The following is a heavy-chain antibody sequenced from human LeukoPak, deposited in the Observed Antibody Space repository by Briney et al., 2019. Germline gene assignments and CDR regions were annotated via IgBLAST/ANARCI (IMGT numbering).Heavy chain of an antibody. D-gene: IGHD5-24*01. J-gene: IGHJ5*02. CDR3: ARLRDGSNWFDP. Sequence: GESLKISCKGSGYSFINYWIGWVRQMPGKGLEWMGMIYPGHSETRYSPSFQGQVTISADKSTSTAYLQWSSLRASDTAMYYCARLRDGSNWFDPWGQGTLVTVSS. V-gene: IGHV5-51*01. CDR2: IYPGHSET. CDR1: GYSFINYW.